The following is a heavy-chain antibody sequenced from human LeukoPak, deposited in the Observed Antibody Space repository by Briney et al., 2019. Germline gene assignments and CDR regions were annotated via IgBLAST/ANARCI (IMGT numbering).Heavy chain of an antibody. CDR1: GGSFSGYY. CDR2: INHSGST. CDR3: ARGLNGSGWYTRGYYYYYMDV. D-gene: IGHD6-19*01. J-gene: IGHJ6*03. V-gene: IGHV4-34*01. Sequence: PSETLSLTCAVYGGSFSGYYWSWIRQPPGKGLEWIGEINHSGSTNYNPSLKSRVTISVDTSKNQFSLKLSSVTAADTAVYYCARGLNGSGWYTRGYYYYYMDVWGKGTTVTVSS.